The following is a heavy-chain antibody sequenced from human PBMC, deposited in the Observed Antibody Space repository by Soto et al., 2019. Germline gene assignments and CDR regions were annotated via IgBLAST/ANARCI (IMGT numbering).Heavy chain of an antibody. V-gene: IGHV4-34*01. Sequence: SETLSLTCAVYGGSFSGYYWSWIRQPPGKGLEWIGEINHSGSTNYNPSLKSRVTISVDTSKNQFSLKLSSVTAADTAVYYCATAYYDILTGYYSYYYYYGIDVWGQGTTVTVSS. CDR1: GGSFSGYY. J-gene: IGHJ6*02. CDR3: ATAYYDILTGYYSYYYYYGIDV. D-gene: IGHD3-9*01. CDR2: INHSGST.